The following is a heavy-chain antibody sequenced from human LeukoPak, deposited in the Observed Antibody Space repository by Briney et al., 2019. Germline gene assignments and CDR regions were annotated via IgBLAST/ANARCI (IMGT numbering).Heavy chain of an antibody. CDR2: IYYSGST. V-gene: IGHV4-59*08. CDR1: GGSISSYY. J-gene: IGHJ4*02. D-gene: IGHD6-13*01. CDR3: ARHWDSTAEVDY. Sequence: SETLSLTCTVSGGSISSYYWSWIRQPPGKGLEWIGYIYYSGSTNYNPSLKSRVTISVDTSKNQFSLKLSSVTAADTAVYYCARHWDSTAEVDYWGQGTLVTVSS.